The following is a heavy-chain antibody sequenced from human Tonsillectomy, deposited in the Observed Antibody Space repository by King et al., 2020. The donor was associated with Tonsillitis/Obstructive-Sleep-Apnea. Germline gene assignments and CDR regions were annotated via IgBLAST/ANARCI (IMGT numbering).Heavy chain of an antibody. J-gene: IGHJ4*02. Sequence: QLVQSGAEVKKPGASVKVSSKAFGYSFTTYAISWVRQAPGQGLEWMGWIGAYNGNSDYAQKFQGRVTMTTDTSTSTAYMELRSLRSDDTAVYYCARTWGRSSSPFDYWGQGTLVTVSS. CDR2: IGAYNGNS. CDR3: ARTWGRSSSPFDY. CDR1: GYSFTTYA. D-gene: IGHD6-6*01. V-gene: IGHV1-18*01.